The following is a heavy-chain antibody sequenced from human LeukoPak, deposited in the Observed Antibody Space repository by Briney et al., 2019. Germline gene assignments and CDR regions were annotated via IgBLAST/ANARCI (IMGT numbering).Heavy chain of an antibody. CDR2: MNPNSGNT. J-gene: IGHJ5*02. CDR3: ARYCSGGSCYHWFDP. CDR1: GYTFTSYD. V-gene: IGHV1-8*01. D-gene: IGHD2-15*01. Sequence: GASVKVSCKASGYTFTSYDINWVRQAPGQGLEWMGCMNPNSGNTGYAQKFQGRVTMTRNTSISTAYMELSSLRSEDTAVYYCARYCSGGSCYHWFDPWGQGTLVTVSS.